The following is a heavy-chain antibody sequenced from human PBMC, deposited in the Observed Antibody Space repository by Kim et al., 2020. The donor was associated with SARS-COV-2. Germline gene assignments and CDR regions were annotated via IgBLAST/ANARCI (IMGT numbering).Heavy chain of an antibody. CDR3: AREVVVRGVIIIHYYYGMDV. Sequence: SRVTISVDTSKNQFSLKLSSVTAADTAVYYCAREVVVRGVIIIHYYYGMDVWGQGTTVTVSS. V-gene: IGHV4-39*07. D-gene: IGHD3-10*01. J-gene: IGHJ6*02.